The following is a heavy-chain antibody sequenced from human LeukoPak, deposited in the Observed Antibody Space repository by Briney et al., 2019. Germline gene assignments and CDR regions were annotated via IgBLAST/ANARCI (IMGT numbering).Heavy chain of an antibody. CDR3: ARRDDSSGYHKIFDY. D-gene: IGHD3-22*01. Sequence: PSETLSLTCTVSGGSISSYSYYWGWIRQPPGKGLEWIGNIYYGENTYYNPSLKSRVTISIDTSKNQFYLKLSSLTAADTAVYYCARRDDSSGYHKIFDYWGPGTLVTVSS. CDR1: GGSISSYSYY. CDR2: IYYGENT. V-gene: IGHV4-39*01. J-gene: IGHJ4*02.